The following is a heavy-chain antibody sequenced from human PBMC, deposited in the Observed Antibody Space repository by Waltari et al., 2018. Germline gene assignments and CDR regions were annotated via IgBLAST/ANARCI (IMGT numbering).Heavy chain of an antibody. V-gene: IGHV4-34*01. D-gene: IGHD3-22*01. Sequence: QVQLQQWGAGLLKPSETLSLTCAVYGGSFSGYYWSWIRQPPGKGLEWIGEINHSGSTNYNPSLKSRVTISVDTSKNQFSLKLSSVTAADTAVYYCARGISFTQEVHYYDSTTPYYYMDVWGKGTTVTVSS. CDR1: GGSFSGYY. J-gene: IGHJ6*03. CDR2: INHSGST. CDR3: ARGISFTQEVHYYDSTTPYYYMDV.